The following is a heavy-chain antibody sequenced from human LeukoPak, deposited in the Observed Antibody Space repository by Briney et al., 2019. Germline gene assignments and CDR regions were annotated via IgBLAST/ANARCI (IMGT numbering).Heavy chain of an antibody. CDR1: GFDFTRDW. J-gene: IGHJ4*02. CDR3: ARRDPTTVTAFDY. D-gene: IGHD4-17*01. Sequence: GESLKISCRFSGFDFTRDWIGWVRLMPGKGLKWMGIIFPDDSDTRYSPSFQGQVTLSADKSISTAYLQWSSLKASDTAIYYCARRDPTTVTAFDYWGQGTLVTVSS. CDR2: IFPDDSDT. V-gene: IGHV5-51*01.